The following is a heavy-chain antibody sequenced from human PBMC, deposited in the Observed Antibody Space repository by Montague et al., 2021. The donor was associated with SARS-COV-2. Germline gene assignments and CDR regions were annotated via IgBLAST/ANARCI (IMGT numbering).Heavy chain of an antibody. D-gene: IGHD3-9*01. CDR1: GDSVSSQSVA. CDR2: TYYRSKWDS. CDR3: ASSGITLTGLDAFDI. J-gene: IGHJ3*02. Sequence: CAISGDSVSSQSVAWNWIRQSPSRGLEWLGSTYYRSKWDSDYAESVKRRLVITPDTSKNQVSLQLNSVIPEDTAVYFCASSGITLTGLDAFDIWGQGTMVIVSS. V-gene: IGHV6-1*01.